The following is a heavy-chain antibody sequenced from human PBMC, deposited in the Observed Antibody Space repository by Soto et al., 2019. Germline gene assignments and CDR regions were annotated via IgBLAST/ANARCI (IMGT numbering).Heavy chain of an antibody. D-gene: IGHD3-9*01. CDR3: ARTLSRPDILTGYYNPNWFDP. CDR1: GGSISSGGYY. Sequence: SETLSLTCTVSGGSISSGGYYWSWIRQHPGKGLEWIGYIYYSGSTYYNPSLKSRVTISVDTSKNQFSLKLSSVTAADTAVYYCARTLSRPDILTGYYNPNWFDPWGQGTLVTVSS. CDR2: IYYSGST. V-gene: IGHV4-31*03. J-gene: IGHJ5*02.